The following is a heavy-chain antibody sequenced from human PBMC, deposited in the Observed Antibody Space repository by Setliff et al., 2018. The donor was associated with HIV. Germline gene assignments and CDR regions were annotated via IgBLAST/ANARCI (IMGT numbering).Heavy chain of an antibody. J-gene: IGHJ4*02. V-gene: IGHV1-69*05. CDR1: GRTFSSSA. Sequence: SVKVSCKASGRTFSSSAISWVRQAPGRGLEWVGGIIPIIRTANYVQKFQGRATITTDESATTAYMELNNLRSDDTAVYYCARGSEISFSCGSGSYYPGAYWGQGTLVTVSS. CDR2: IIPIIRTA. D-gene: IGHD3-10*01. CDR3: ARGSEISFSCGSGSYYPGAY.